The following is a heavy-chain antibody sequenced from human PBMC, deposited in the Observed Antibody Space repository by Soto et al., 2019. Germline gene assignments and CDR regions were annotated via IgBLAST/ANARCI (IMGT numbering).Heavy chain of an antibody. V-gene: IGHV3-30-3*01. D-gene: IGHD3-10*01. CDR3: ARGLLWFGELLYYGMDV. J-gene: IGHJ6*02. Sequence: PGGSLRLSCAASGFTFSSYAMHWVRQAPGKGLVWVAVISYDGSNKYYADSVKGRFTISRDNSKNTLYLQMNSLRAEDTAVYYCARGLLWFGELLYYGMDVWGQGTTVTVSS. CDR1: GFTFSSYA. CDR2: ISYDGSNK.